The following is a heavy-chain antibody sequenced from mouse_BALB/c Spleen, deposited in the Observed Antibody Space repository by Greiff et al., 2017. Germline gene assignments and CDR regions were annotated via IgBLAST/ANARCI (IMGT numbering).Heavy chain of an antibody. CDR1: GYSITSDYA. D-gene: IGHD2-3*01. J-gene: IGHJ4*01. V-gene: IGHV3-2*02. CDR3: ARAYDGYYY. CDR2: ISYSGST. Sequence: DVKLQESGPGLVKPSQSLSLTCTVTGYSITSDYAWNWIRQFPGNKLEWMGYISYSGSTSYNPSLKSRISITRDTSKNQFFLQLNSVTTEDTATYYCARAYDGYYYWGQGTSVTVSS.